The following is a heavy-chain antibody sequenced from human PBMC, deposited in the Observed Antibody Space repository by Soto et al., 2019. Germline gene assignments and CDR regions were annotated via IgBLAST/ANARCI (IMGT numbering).Heavy chain of an antibody. CDR2: ISWNSGSI. Sequence: EVQLVESGGGLVQPGRSLRLSCAASGFTFDDYAMHWVRQAPGKGLEWVSGISWNSGSIGYADSVKGRFTISRDNDKNSLYLQMNSLRAEDTALYYWAKDMYLTYGSGSPIDYWGQGTLVTVSS. J-gene: IGHJ4*02. V-gene: IGHV3-9*01. CDR1: GFTFDDYA. CDR3: AKDMYLTYGSGSPIDY. D-gene: IGHD3-10*01.